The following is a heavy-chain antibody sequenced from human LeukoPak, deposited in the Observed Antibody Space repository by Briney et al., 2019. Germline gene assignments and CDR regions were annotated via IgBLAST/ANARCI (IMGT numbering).Heavy chain of an antibody. CDR3: VATIWHGGSDYFDY. D-gene: IGHD5-12*01. J-gene: IGHJ4*02. CDR2: IKSKTDGGTT. CDR1: GFTFSNAW. Sequence: GGSLRLSCAASGFTFSNAWMSWVRQAPGKGLEWVGRIKSKTDGGTTDYAAPVKGRFTISRDDSKNTLYLQMNSLKTEDTAVYYAVATIWHGGSDYFDYWGQGTLVTVSS. V-gene: IGHV3-15*01.